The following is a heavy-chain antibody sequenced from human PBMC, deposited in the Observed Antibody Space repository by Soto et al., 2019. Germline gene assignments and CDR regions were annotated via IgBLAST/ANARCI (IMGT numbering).Heavy chain of an antibody. V-gene: IGHV3-9*01. CDR3: TKDNEWGGSHLNHAFDI. CDR2: ISWNSGII. CDR1: GFTFDDYA. D-gene: IGHD1-26*01. J-gene: IGHJ3*02. Sequence: EMQLVESGGGLVQPGRSLRLSCAASGFTFDDYAMHWVRQAPGKGLEWVSGISWNSGIIDYADSVKGRFTISRDNAKNSLYLQMNSLRAEDTALYYCTKDNEWGGSHLNHAFDIWGQGTMVSVSS.